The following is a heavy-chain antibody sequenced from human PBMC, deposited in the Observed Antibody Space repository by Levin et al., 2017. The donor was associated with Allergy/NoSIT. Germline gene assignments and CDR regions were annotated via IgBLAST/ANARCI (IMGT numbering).Heavy chain of an antibody. Sequence: PGESLKISCKASAYTFSTYWIGWVRQTPGKGLEWMGIIYPADSETRYSPSFQGQVTTSVDKSISTAYLQWSSLKASDTAMYYCARLERKEKYNNGGGYDYWGQGTLVTVSS. CDR1: AYTFSTYW. CDR3: ARLERKEKYNNGGGYDY. V-gene: IGHV5-51*01. D-gene: IGHD6-19*01. J-gene: IGHJ4*02. CDR2: IYPADSET.